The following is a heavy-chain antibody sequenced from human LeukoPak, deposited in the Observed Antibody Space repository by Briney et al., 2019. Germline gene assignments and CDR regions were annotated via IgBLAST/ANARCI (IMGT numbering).Heavy chain of an antibody. V-gene: IGHV3-30*18. CDR1: GFTFSSYG. CDR2: ISYDGSNK. D-gene: IGHD3-10*01. CDR3: AKDRGYITYYFDY. Sequence: GGSLRLSCAASGFTFSSYGMHWVRQAPGKGLDWVAVISYDGSNKYYADSVKGRFTISRDTSKNTLNLQMNSLRAEDTAVYYCAKDRGYITYYFDYWGQGTLVTVSS. J-gene: IGHJ4*02.